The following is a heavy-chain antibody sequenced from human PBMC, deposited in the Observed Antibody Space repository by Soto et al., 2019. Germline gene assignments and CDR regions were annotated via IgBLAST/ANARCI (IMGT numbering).Heavy chain of an antibody. V-gene: IGHV3-30-3*01. Sequence: VQLVESGGGVVQPGRSLRLSCAASGFTFSSYAMHWVRQAPGKGLEWVAVISYDGSNKYYADSVKGRFTISRDNSKNTLYLQMNSLRAEDTAVYYCARAPPAYCGGDCYFYYGMDVWGQGTTVTVSS. CDR2: ISYDGSNK. D-gene: IGHD2-21*02. J-gene: IGHJ6*02. CDR1: GFTFSSYA. CDR3: ARAPPAYCGGDCYFYYGMDV.